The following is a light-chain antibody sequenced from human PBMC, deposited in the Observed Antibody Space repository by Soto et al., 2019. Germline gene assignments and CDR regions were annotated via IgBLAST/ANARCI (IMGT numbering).Light chain of an antibody. V-gene: IGKV4-1*01. CDR1: QSVLYISNNNNY. CDR3: QQYYSPPYT. Sequence: DIVLTQSPDSLAVSLGERVTINCKSSQSVLYISNNNNYLSWYQLKPGQPPKLLTYWASTRAFGVPDRFSGSGSGTDFTLTISNLQAEDVAIYYCQQYYSPPYTFGQGTKLEIK. CDR2: WAS. J-gene: IGKJ2*01.